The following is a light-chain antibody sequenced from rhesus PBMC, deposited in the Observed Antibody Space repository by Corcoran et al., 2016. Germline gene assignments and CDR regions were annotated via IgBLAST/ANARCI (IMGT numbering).Light chain of an antibody. V-gene: IGKV1-74*01. Sequence: DIQMTQSPSSLSASLGDRVSITCRASKSVNNYLNWYQQKPGKAPQLLIFKAPSLESGVPSRVSGSGAGKDYNLTISSLQPEDLATYYCQHTYGTPFTFDPGTKLEIK. J-gene: IGKJ3*01. CDR3: QHTYGTPFT. CDR1: KSVNNY. CDR2: KAP.